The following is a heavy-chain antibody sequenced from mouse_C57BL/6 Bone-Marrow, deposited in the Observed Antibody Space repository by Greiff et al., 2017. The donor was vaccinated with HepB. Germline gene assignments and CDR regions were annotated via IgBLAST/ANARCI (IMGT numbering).Heavy chain of an antibody. CDR3: ARGDYGSSYEAMDY. CDR1: GFTFSSYA. D-gene: IGHD1-1*01. CDR2: ISDGGSYT. J-gene: IGHJ4*01. Sequence: EVKLMESGGGLVKPGGSLKLSCAASGFTFSSYAMSWVRQTPEKRLEWVATISDGGSYTYYPDNVKGRFTISRDNAKNNLYLQMSHLKSEDTAMYYCARGDYGSSYEAMDYWGQVTSVTVSS. V-gene: IGHV5-4*03.